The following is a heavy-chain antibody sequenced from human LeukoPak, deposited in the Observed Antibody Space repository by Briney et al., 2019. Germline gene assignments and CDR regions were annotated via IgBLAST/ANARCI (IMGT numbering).Heavy chain of an antibody. CDR3: AREGYYGSGSPPSLYFDY. CDR1: GFTFRNYV. Sequence: SGGSLGLSCAASGFTFRNYVIHWVRQAPGKGLEWVAVTSSDLNVKLYADSVKGRFTISRDNSRSTLYLQMNSLRPEGTAIYYCAREGYYGSGSPPSLYFDYWGQGTLVTVSS. CDR2: TSSDLNVK. V-gene: IGHV3-30-3*01. D-gene: IGHD3-10*01. J-gene: IGHJ4*02.